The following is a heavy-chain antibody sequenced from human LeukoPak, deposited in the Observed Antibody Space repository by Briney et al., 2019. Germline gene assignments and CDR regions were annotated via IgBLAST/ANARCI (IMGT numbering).Heavy chain of an antibody. J-gene: IGHJ3*02. CDR1: GFTFTNYW. V-gene: IGHV3-74*03. CDR3: ARVIVGGMRAFDM. Sequence: GGSPRLSCAASGFTFTNYWMHWVRQAPGKGLVWVSRIDGDGTTKYADSVRGRFTISRDNAKKTLYLQMNGLRAEDMAVYYCARVIVGGMRAFDMWGQGTMVTVSS. CDR2: IDGDGTT. D-gene: IGHD1-26*01.